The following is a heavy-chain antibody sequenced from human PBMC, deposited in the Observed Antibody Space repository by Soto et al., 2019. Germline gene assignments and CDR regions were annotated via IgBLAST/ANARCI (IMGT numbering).Heavy chain of an antibody. V-gene: IGHV2-26*01. J-gene: IGHJ4*02. CDR1: GFSLSNPRMG. Sequence: QVTLKESGPVLVKPIETLTLTCTVSGFSLSNPRMGVSWIRQPPGKALEWLAHIFSNDDKSYSTSLKSRVTISKDTSTSQVVLTMTNMDPVDTATYYCARVYDSSGYDYWGQGTPVTVSS. CDR3: ARVYDSSGYDY. CDR2: IFSNDDK. D-gene: IGHD3-22*01.